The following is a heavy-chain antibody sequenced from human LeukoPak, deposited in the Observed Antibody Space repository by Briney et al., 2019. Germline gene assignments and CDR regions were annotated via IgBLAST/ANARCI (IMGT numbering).Heavy chain of an antibody. D-gene: IGHD2-2*01. CDR1: GGSISSSSYY. V-gene: IGHV4-39*07. CDR2: IYYSGST. Sequence: SETLSLTCTVSGGSISSSSYYWGWIRQPPGKGLEWIGSIYYSGSTYYNPSLKSRVTISVDTSKNQFSLKLSSVTAADTAVYYCARDIVVVPAAIEDAFDIWGQGTMVTVSS. CDR3: ARDIVVVPAAIEDAFDI. J-gene: IGHJ3*02.